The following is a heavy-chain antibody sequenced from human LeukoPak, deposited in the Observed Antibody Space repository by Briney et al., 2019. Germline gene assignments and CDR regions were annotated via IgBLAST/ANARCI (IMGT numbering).Heavy chain of an antibody. CDR3: ARGLPSLYGSGSSYYFDY. CDR1: GFTVSSNY. J-gene: IGHJ4*02. V-gene: IGHV3-53*01. Sequence: GGSLRLSCAASGFTVSSNYMSWVRQAPGKGLEWGSVIYSGGSTYYADSVKGRLTISRDNSKNTLYLQMNSLRAEDTAVYYCARGLPSLYGSGSSYYFDYWGQGTLVTVSS. CDR2: IYSGGST. D-gene: IGHD3-10*01.